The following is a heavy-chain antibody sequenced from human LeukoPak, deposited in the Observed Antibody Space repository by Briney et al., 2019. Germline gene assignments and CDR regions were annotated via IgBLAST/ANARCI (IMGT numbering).Heavy chain of an antibody. D-gene: IGHD6-6*01. Sequence: ASVKVSCKASGYTFTGYYMHWVRQAPGQGLEWMGRINPNSGGTNYAQKFQGRVTMTRDTSISTAYMELSRLRSDDTAVYYCARDLYSSSSDYYYYYMDVWGKGTTVTVSS. CDR1: GYTFTGYY. V-gene: IGHV1-2*06. J-gene: IGHJ6*03. CDR2: INPNSGGT. CDR3: ARDLYSSSSDYYYYYMDV.